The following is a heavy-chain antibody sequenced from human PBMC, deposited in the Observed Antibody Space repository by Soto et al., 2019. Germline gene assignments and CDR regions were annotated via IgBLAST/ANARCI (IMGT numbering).Heavy chain of an antibody. CDR3: AKVRSMVRGPRNPNYYYMDV. CDR2: ISGSGGST. Sequence: GESLKISCAASGFTFSSYAMSWVRQAPGKGLEWVSAISGSGGSTYYADSVKGRFTISRDNSKNTLYLQMNSLRAEDTAVYYCAKVRSMVRGPRNPNYYYMDVWGKGTTVTVSS. CDR1: GFTFSSYA. V-gene: IGHV3-23*01. J-gene: IGHJ6*03. D-gene: IGHD3-10*01.